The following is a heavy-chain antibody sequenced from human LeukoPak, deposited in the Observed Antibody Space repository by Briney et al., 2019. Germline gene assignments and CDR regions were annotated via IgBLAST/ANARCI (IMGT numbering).Heavy chain of an antibody. CDR2: ISAYNGNT. D-gene: IGHD3/OR15-3a*01. CDR3: ATATGYYTFFDY. J-gene: IGHJ4*02. Sequence: ASVKVSCKASGYTFTSYGISWVRQAPGQGLEWMGWISAYNGNTNYAQKLQGRVTMTTDTSTSTAYMELSSLRSEDTVVYYCATATGYYTFFDYWGQGTLVTVSS. V-gene: IGHV1-18*01. CDR1: GYTFTSYG.